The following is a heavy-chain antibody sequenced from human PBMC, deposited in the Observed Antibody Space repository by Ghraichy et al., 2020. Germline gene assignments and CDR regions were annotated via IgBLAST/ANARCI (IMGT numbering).Heavy chain of an antibody. CDR1: GGSFSGYY. D-gene: IGHD2-15*01. CDR3: ARGRRARGGLSLYYFDY. CDR2: INHSGST. Sequence: SETLSLTCAVYGGSFSGYYWSWIRQPPGKGLEWIGEINHSGSTNYNPSLKSRVTISVDTSKNQFSLKLSSVTAADTAVYYCARGRRARGGLSLYYFDYWGQGTLVTVSS. J-gene: IGHJ4*02. V-gene: IGHV4-34*01.